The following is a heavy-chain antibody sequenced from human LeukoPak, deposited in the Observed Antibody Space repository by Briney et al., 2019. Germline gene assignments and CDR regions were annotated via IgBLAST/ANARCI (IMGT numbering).Heavy chain of an antibody. CDR2: MKYDGSEN. Sequence: AGGSLRLSCAASGFTFSSYWMSSARQAPGKGLEWVANMKYDGSENYYVDSVKGRFTISRDNAKNSLYLQMNSLRAEDTAVYYCARDIEAAGLFLDYWGQGTLVTVS. V-gene: IGHV3-7*01. CDR1: GFTFSSYW. CDR3: ARDIEAAGLFLDY. D-gene: IGHD6-13*01. J-gene: IGHJ4*02.